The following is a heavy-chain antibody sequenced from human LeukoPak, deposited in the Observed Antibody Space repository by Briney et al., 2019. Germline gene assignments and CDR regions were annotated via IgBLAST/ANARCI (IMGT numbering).Heavy chain of an antibody. D-gene: IGHD6-19*01. CDR3: TRGGWSLDY. Sequence: SETLSLTCTVSGGSISSYYWSWIRQPPGKGLEWIGHIYYSGTTNYNPSLKSRVTISVDTSNNQFALKLSSVTAADTAMYYCTRGGWSLDYWGQGTLVTVSS. J-gene: IGHJ4*02. CDR1: GGSISSYY. CDR2: IYYSGTT. V-gene: IGHV4-59*01.